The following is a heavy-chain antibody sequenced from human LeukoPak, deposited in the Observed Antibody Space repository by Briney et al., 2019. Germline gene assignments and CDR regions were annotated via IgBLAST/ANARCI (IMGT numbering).Heavy chain of an antibody. CDR3: ARPPPYGSGSYPLDY. V-gene: IGHV3-21*01. D-gene: IGHD3-10*01. CDR2: ISSSSSYI. CDR1: GFTFSSYS. J-gene: IGHJ4*02. Sequence: GGSLRLSCAASGFTFSSYSMNWVRQAPGKGLEWVSSISSSSSYIYYADSVKGRFTISRDNAKNSLYLQMNSLRAEDTAVYYCARPPPYGSGSYPLDYWGQGTLVTVSS.